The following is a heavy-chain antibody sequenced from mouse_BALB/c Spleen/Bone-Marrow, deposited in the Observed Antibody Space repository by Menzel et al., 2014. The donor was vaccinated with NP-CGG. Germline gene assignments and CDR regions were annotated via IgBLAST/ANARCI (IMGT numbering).Heavy chain of an antibody. Sequence: DVHLVETGPGLLKPSPSLSLTCSVTGYSITSGYYWNWIRQFPGNKLEWMGYISYDGSNNYNPSLKNRISITRDTSKNQFFLKLNSVTTEDTATYYCAREGGSRAYMGQGPLVSAPA. V-gene: IGHV3-6*02. D-gene: IGHD1-1*01. CDR3: AREGGSRAY. J-gene: IGHJ3*01. CDR2: ISYDGSN. CDR1: GYSITSGYY.